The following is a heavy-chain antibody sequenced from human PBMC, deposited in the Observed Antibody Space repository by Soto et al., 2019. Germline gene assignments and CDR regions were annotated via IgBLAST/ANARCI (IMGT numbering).Heavy chain of an antibody. J-gene: IGHJ4*02. CDR2: IYYSGST. V-gene: IGHV4-31*03. Sequence: SETLSLTCTVSGGSISSGGYYWSWIRQHPGKGLEWIGYIYYSGSTYYNPSLKSRVTISVDTSKNQFSLKLSSVTAADTAVYYCARKSEVEWLPHFDYWGQGTLVTVSS. D-gene: IGHD3-3*01. CDR1: GGSISSGGYY. CDR3: ARKSEVEWLPHFDY.